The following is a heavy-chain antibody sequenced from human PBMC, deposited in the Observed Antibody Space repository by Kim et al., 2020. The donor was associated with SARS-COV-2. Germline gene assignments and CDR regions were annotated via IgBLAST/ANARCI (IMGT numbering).Heavy chain of an antibody. J-gene: IGHJ4*02. Sequence: TKFSRGFQDRITITRDISAGTAYMELSSLRSEDTAVYYCVRGGGYSYSFDFWGQGSLVTVSS. CDR3: VRGGGYSYSFDF. V-gene: IGHV1-3*01. CDR2: T. D-gene: IGHD5-12*01.